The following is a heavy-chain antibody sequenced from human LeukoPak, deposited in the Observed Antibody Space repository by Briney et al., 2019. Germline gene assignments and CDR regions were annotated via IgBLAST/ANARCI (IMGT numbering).Heavy chain of an antibody. CDR3: AKDKQMVRGYYYYMDV. Sequence: GGSLRLSCAASGFTFSNYDMNWVRQAPRKGLEWVSYITNSSSTIYYADSVKGRFTISRGNSKNTLYLQMNSLRAEDTAVYYCAKDKQMVRGYYYYMDVWGKGTTVTVSS. D-gene: IGHD3-10*01. J-gene: IGHJ6*03. CDR2: ITNSSSTI. CDR1: GFTFSNYD. V-gene: IGHV3-48*01.